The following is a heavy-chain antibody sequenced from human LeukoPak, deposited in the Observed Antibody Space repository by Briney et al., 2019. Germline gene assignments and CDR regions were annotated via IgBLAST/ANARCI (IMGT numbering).Heavy chain of an antibody. D-gene: IGHD3-22*01. CDR2: ISSSGSTK. J-gene: IGHJ4*02. V-gene: IGHV3-48*03. Sequence: PGGSLRLSCAASGFTFISYEMNWVRQAPGKGLEWVSHISSSGSTKYYADSVKGRFTISRDDAKNPLYLQMNSLRAEDTAVYYCARVLYYYDSSGADYWGQGTLVTVSS. CDR1: GFTFISYE. CDR3: ARVLYYYDSSGADY.